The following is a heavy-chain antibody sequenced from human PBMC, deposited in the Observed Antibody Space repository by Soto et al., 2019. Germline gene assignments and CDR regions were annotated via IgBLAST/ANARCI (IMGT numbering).Heavy chain of an antibody. D-gene: IGHD2-21*02. Sequence: GGSLRLSCAASGFTFSSYAMSWVRQAPGKGLEWVSAISGSGGSTYYADSVKGRFTISRDNSKNTLYLQMNSLRAEDTAVYYCAKWRVARHIVAVTAIQGVSWFDPWGQGTLVTVSS. V-gene: IGHV3-23*01. CDR2: ISGSGGST. CDR3: AKWRVARHIVAVTAIQGVSWFDP. J-gene: IGHJ5*02. CDR1: GFTFSSYA.